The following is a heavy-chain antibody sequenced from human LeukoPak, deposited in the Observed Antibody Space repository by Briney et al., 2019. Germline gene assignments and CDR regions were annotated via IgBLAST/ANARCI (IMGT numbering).Heavy chain of an antibody. J-gene: IGHJ6*02. CDR3: AKDLGPMGVTPPYYYYYGMDV. Sequence: PGGSLRLSCAASGFTFSSYAMSWVRQAPGKGLEWVSAISGSGGSTYYADSVKGRFTISRDNSKNTLYLQMNSLRAEDTAVYYCAKDLGPMGVTPPYYYYYGMDVWGQGTTVTVSS. V-gene: IGHV3-23*01. D-gene: IGHD2-21*02. CDR2: ISGSGGST. CDR1: GFTFSSYA.